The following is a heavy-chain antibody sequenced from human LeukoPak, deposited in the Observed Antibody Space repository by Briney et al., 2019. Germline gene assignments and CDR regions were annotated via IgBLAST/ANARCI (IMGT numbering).Heavy chain of an antibody. J-gene: IGHJ5*02. CDR1: GFTFSSYA. D-gene: IGHD6-6*01. Sequence: PGGSLRLSCAASGFTFSSYAMHWVRQAPGKGLEWVAVISYDGSNKYYADSVKGRFTISRDNSKNTLYLQMNSLRAEDTAVYYCARRIAARRNNWFDPWGQGTLVTVSS. V-gene: IGHV3-30-3*01. CDR2: ISYDGSNK. CDR3: ARRIAARRNNWFDP.